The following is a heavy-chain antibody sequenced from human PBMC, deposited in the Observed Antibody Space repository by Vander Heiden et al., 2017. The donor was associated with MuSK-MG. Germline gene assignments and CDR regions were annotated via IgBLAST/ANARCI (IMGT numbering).Heavy chain of an antibody. Sequence: QVQLVQSGAEVKKPGSSVKVSCKASGGTFSSYAISWVRQAPGQGLEWMGGIIPIFGTANYAKKFQGRVTITADESTSTAYRELSSLRSEETAVYYCARSRDIVATSTWRGYFDYWGQGTLVTVYS. CDR2: IIPIFGTA. CDR1: GGTFSSYA. CDR3: ARSRDIVATSTWRGYFDY. V-gene: IGHV1-69*01. J-gene: IGHJ4*02. D-gene: IGHD5-12*01.